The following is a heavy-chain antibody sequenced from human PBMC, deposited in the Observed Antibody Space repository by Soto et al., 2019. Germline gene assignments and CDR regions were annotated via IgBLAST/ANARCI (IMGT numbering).Heavy chain of an antibody. CDR2: INPATGAA. CDR1: GYPVTAYY. CDR3: ARGGGVGVAGSAAFEM. Sequence: QLHLVQSGAVVKKPGASVTVSCSASGYPVTAYYMHWVRQAPGRGLEWMGGINPATGAAKYTQTFQGRVPLARDTSTSTVFMDLSGLTSEDTAVFYCARGGGVGVAGSAAFEMWGQGTLVTVSS. J-gene: IGHJ3*02. V-gene: IGHV1-2*02. D-gene: IGHD3-3*01.